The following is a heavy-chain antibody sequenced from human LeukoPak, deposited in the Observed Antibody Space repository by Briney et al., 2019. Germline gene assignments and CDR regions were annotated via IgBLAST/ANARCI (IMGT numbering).Heavy chain of an antibody. CDR3: AREGYYGSGSPPSLYFDY. J-gene: IGHJ4*02. D-gene: IGHD3-10*01. Sequence: GGSLRLSCAASGFTFRNYVIHWVRQAPGKGLEWVAVTSSDLNVKLYADSVKGRFTISRDNSRSTLYLQMNSLRPEDTAIYYCAREGYYGSGSPPSLYFDYWGQGTLVTVSS. V-gene: IGHV3-30-3*01. CDR1: GFTFRNYV. CDR2: TSSDLNVK.